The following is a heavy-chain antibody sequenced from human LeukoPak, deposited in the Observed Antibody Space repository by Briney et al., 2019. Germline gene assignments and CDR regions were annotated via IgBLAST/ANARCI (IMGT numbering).Heavy chain of an antibody. J-gene: IGHJ4*02. CDR1: GFTFSSYW. Sequence: PGRSLRLSCETSGFTFSSYWMHWVRQTPGKGLVWVSHIKTDGSMTNNADSLKGRFTISRDNAKNTLYLQMNSLRAEDTAVYYCARGGYSPVDYWGQGTLVTVSS. CDR2: IKTDGSMT. D-gene: IGHD4-23*01. V-gene: IGHV3-74*01. CDR3: ARGGYSPVDY.